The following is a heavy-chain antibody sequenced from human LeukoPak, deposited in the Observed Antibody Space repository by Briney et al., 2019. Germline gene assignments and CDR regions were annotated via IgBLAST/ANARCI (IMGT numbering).Heavy chain of an antibody. V-gene: IGHV1-24*01. D-gene: IGHD2-15*01. Sequence: ASVKVSCKVSGYTLTELSMHWVRQAPGKGLEWMGGFDPEDGETIYAQKFQGRVTVTEDTSTDTAYMELSSLRSEDTAVYYCATDRPYCSGGSCYTTSSNWFDPWGQGTLVTVSS. CDR1: GYTLTELS. J-gene: IGHJ5*02. CDR3: ATDRPYCSGGSCYTTSSNWFDP. CDR2: FDPEDGET.